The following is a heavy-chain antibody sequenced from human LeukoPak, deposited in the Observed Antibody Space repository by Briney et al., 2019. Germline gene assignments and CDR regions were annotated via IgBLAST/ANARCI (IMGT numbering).Heavy chain of an antibody. Sequence: GGSLRLSCAASGFTFSSYWMSWVRQAPGKGLEWVAFIRYDGSNKYYADSVKGRFTISRDNAKNSLYLQMNSLRAEDTAVYYCAREKEGYCSRTSCYLDYYYYYMDVWGKGTTVTISS. CDR2: IRYDGSNK. J-gene: IGHJ6*03. D-gene: IGHD2-2*01. CDR1: GFTFSSYW. V-gene: IGHV3-30*02. CDR3: AREKEGYCSRTSCYLDYYYYYMDV.